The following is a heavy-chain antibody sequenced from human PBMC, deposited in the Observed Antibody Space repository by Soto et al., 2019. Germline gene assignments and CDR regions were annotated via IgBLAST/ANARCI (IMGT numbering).Heavy chain of an antibody. CDR2: IYSGGST. V-gene: IGHV3-53*01. Sequence: GGSLRLSCAASGFTVSSNYMSWVRQAPGKGLEWVSVIYSGGSTYYADSVKGRFTISRDNSKNTLYLQMNSLRAEDTAVYYCARDSAQYSSSVYGMDVWGQGTTVTVSS. CDR3: ARDSAQYSSSVYGMDV. CDR1: GFTVSSNY. J-gene: IGHJ6*02. D-gene: IGHD6-13*01.